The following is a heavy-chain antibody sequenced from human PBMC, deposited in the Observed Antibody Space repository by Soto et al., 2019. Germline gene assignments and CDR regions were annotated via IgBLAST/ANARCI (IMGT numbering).Heavy chain of an antibody. Sequence: TSETLSLTWTVAGGSISSSNYYWGWIRQPPGKGLEWIGSIYYSGSTYYNPSLKSRVTISVDTSKNQFSLKLSSVTAADTAVYYCARRVYYCDSSGCYTDLYYFDYWGQGTLVTVSS. V-gene: IGHV4-39*01. CDR2: IYYSGST. J-gene: IGHJ4*02. CDR1: GGSISSSNYY. CDR3: ARRVYYCDSSGCYTDLYYFDY. D-gene: IGHD3-22*01.